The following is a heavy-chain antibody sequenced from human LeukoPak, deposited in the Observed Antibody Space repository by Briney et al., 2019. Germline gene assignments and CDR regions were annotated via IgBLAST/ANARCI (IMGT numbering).Heavy chain of an antibody. Sequence: GGSLRLSCAASGFTVSSNYMSWVRQAPGKVLEWVSVIYSGGSTYYADSVKGRFTISRDNSKNTLYLQMNSLRAEDTAVYYCARVGLWFGELHENWGQGTLVTVSS. V-gene: IGHV3-66*01. CDR2: IYSGGST. CDR1: GFTVSSNY. J-gene: IGHJ4*02. CDR3: ARVGLWFGELHEN. D-gene: IGHD3-10*01.